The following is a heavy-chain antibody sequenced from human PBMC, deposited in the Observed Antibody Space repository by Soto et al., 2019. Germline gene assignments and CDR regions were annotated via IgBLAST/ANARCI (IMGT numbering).Heavy chain of an antibody. CDR1: GGTSSSYA. CDR3: ARFNCSGGSCYPAGAFDI. J-gene: IGHJ3*02. CDR2: IIPIFGTA. Sequence: GASVKVSCKASGGTSSSYAISWVRQAPGQGLEWMGGIIPIFGTANYAQKFQGRVTITADESTSTAYMELSSLRSEDTAVYYCARFNCSGGSCYPAGAFDIWGQGTMVTVSS. V-gene: IGHV1-69*13. D-gene: IGHD2-15*01.